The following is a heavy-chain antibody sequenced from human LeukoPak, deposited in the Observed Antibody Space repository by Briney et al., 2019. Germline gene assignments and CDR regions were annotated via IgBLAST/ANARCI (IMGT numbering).Heavy chain of an antibody. CDR2: IIPIFGTA. J-gene: IGHJ3*02. V-gene: IGHV1-69*05. D-gene: IGHD3-22*01. CDR1: GGTFGSYA. CDR3: ARGDYYDSPRRAFDI. Sequence: SVKVSCKASGGTFGSYAISWVRQAPGQGLEWMGGIIPIFGTANYAQKFQGRVTITTDESTSTAYMELSSLRSEDTAVYYCARGDYYDSPRRAFDIWGQGTMVTVSS.